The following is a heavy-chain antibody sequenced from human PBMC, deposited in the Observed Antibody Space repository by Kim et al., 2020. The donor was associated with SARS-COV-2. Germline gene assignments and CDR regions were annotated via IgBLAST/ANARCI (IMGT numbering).Heavy chain of an antibody. CDR1: GGSISTSSYF. CDR2: IYYSGST. CDR3: AREASVVPAAMGGDY. J-gene: IGHJ4*02. D-gene: IGHD2-2*01. V-gene: IGHV4-39*07. Sequence: SETLSLTCTVSGGSISTSSYFWAWIRQPPGKGLEWIGSIYYSGSTYYNPSLKSRVTISLDTSKSQFSLKLSSVTAADTAVYYCAREASVVPAAMGGDYWGQGTLVTVSS.